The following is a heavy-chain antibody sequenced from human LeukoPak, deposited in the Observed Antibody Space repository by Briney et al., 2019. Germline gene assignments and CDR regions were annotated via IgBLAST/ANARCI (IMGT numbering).Heavy chain of an antibody. D-gene: IGHD3-10*01. CDR2: ISSSSSYI. CDR1: GFTFSSYA. J-gene: IGHJ4*02. V-gene: IGHV3-21*01. Sequence: GGSLRLSCAASGFTFSSYAMSWVRQAPGKGLEWVSSISSSSSYIYYADSVKGRFTISRDNAKNSLYLQMNSLRAEDTAVYYCARGLRGGFDYWGQGTLVTVSS. CDR3: ARGLRGGFDY.